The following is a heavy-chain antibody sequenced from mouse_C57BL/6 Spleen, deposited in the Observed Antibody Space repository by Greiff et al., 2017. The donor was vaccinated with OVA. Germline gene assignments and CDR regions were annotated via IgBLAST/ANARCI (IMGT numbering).Heavy chain of an antibody. CDR2: IHPNSGST. V-gene: IGHV1-64*01. CDR1: GYTFTSYW. CDR3: ARIMSLGLLFAY. Sequence: VQLQQPGAELVKPGASVKLSCKASGYTFTSYWMHWVKQRPGQGLEWIGMIHPNSGSTNYNEKFKSKATLTVDKSSSTAYMQLSSLTSEDSAVYYCARIMSLGLLFAYWGQGTLVTVSA. D-gene: IGHD2-3*01. J-gene: IGHJ3*01.